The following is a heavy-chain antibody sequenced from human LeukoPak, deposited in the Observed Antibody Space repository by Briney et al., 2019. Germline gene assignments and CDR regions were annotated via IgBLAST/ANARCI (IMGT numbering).Heavy chain of an antibody. CDR2: IYSGGST. D-gene: IGHD3-9*01. V-gene: IGHV3-53*01. Sequence: GGSLRLSCAASGFTVSSNYMSWVRQAPGKGLEWVSVIYSGGSTYDADSVKGRFIISRDDSKNTVFLQMNRLRVEDTAMYYCARSYYDILTGYSRRELDYWGQGTLVTVSS. CDR3: ARSYYDILTGYSRRELDY. J-gene: IGHJ4*02. CDR1: GFTVSSNY.